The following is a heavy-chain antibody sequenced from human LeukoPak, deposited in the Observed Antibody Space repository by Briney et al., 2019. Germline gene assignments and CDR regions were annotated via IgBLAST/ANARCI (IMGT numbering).Heavy chain of an antibody. CDR3: TNGTIWLPFDY. CDR1: GFTFSGYG. CDR2: ISYDGSRK. V-gene: IGHV3-30*18. D-gene: IGHD5-18*01. Sequence: GGSLRLSCAASGFTFSGYGLHWDRQAPGKGLEWVAIISYDGSRKYYADSVKGRFTISRDNSKNTLYLQMNSLRAEDTAVYYCTNGTIWLPFDYWGQRTLVTVSS. J-gene: IGHJ4*02.